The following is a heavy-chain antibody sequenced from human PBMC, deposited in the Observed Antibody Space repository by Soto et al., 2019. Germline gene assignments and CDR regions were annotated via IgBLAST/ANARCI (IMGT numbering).Heavy chain of an antibody. J-gene: IGHJ4*02. Sequence: GGSLRLSCAASGFTFSSYAMSWVRQAPGKGLEWVSAISGSGGSTYYADSVKGRFTISRDNSKNTLYLQMNSPRAEDTAVYYCAKEAFSSGWPTNYYFDYWGQGTLVTV. D-gene: IGHD6-19*01. CDR2: ISGSGGST. CDR1: GFTFSSYA. CDR3: AKEAFSSGWPTNYYFDY. V-gene: IGHV3-23*01.